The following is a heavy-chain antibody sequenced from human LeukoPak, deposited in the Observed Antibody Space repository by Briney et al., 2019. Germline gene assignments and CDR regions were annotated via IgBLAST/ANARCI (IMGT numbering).Heavy chain of an antibody. J-gene: IGHJ6*02. Sequence: GASVKVSCKASGYTFTSYGVSWVRQAPGQGLEWMGWISPHNGNTNYAQKLQGRVTMTTDTSTSTAYMGLRSLRSDDTAVYFCARAPLSSSSSGKVYYYYYGMDVWGQGTTVTVSS. D-gene: IGHD6-13*01. CDR2: ISPHNGNT. CDR1: GYTFTSYG. V-gene: IGHV1-18*01. CDR3: ARAPLSSSSSGKVYYYYYGMDV.